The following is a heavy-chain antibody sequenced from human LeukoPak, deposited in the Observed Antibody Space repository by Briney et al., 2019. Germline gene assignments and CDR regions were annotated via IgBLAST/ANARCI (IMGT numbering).Heavy chain of an antibody. Sequence: PSETLSLTCAVYGGSFSGYYWSWIRQPPGKGLEWIGEINHSGSTNYNPSLKSRVTISVDTSKNQFSLKLSSVTAADTAVYYCARKRGSGYYPWRVFDYWGQGTLVTVSS. CDR3: ARKRGSGYYPWRVFDY. D-gene: IGHD3-22*01. CDR2: INHSGST. V-gene: IGHV4-34*01. CDR1: GGSFSGYY. J-gene: IGHJ4*02.